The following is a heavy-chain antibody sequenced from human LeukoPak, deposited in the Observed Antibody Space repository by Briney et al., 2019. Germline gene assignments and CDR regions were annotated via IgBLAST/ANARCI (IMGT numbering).Heavy chain of an antibody. D-gene: IGHD2-15*01. CDR3: ARGYCSGGSCYLGWFDP. CDR2: MNPNSGNT. CDR1: GYTFTSYD. V-gene: IGHV1-8*01. Sequence: GASVKVSCKASGYTFTSYDINWVRQATGQGLEWMGWMNPNSGNTGYAQKFQGGVTMTRNTSIGTAYMELSSLRSEDTAVYYCARGYCSGGSCYLGWFDPWGQGTLVTVSS. J-gene: IGHJ5*02.